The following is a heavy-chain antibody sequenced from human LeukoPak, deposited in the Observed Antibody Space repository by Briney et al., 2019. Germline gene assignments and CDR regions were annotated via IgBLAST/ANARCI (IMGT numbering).Heavy chain of an antibody. D-gene: IGHD3-10*01. V-gene: IGHV3-21*01. Sequence: PGGFLRLSCAASGFTFSSYSMNWVRQAPGKGLEWVSSISSSSSYIYYADSVKGRFTISRDNAKNSLYLQMNSLRAEDTAVYYCARDPRLGSGSYYDGPNWFDPWGQGTLVTVSS. CDR2: ISSSSSYI. J-gene: IGHJ5*02. CDR3: ARDPRLGSGSYYDGPNWFDP. CDR1: GFTFSSYS.